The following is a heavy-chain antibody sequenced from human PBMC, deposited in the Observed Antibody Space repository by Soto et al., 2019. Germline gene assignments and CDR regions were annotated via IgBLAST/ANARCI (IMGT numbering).Heavy chain of an antibody. V-gene: IGHV4-4*02. CDR3: ARGPRSGSYSVDGFDV. CDR1: GASISASNW. D-gene: IGHD1-26*01. J-gene: IGHJ3*01. Sequence: PSETLSLTCVVSGASISASNWWSWVRQSPGKGLEWIGEIYHTGSTSYSPSLKSRVSMSIDKSKNQFSLRLTAVTAADTAIYYCARGPRSGSYSVDGFDVWGQGTVVT. CDR2: IYHTGST.